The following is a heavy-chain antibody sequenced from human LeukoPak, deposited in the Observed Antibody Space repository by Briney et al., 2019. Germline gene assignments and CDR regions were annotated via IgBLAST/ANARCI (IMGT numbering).Heavy chain of an antibody. J-gene: IGHJ4*02. CDR2: INHSGST. Sequence: PSETLSLTCAVYGGSFSGYYWSWIRQPPGKGLEWIGEINHSGSTNYNPSLKSQVTISVDTSKNQFSLKLSSVTAADTAVYYCASLYDSSGYETDYWGQGTLVTVSS. CDR3: ASLYDSSGYETDY. V-gene: IGHV4-34*01. CDR1: GGSFSGYY. D-gene: IGHD3-22*01.